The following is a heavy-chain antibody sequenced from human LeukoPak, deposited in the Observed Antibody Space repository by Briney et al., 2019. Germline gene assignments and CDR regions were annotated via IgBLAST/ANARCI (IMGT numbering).Heavy chain of an antibody. V-gene: IGHV4-31*03. D-gene: IGHD1-14*01. J-gene: IGHJ3*02. CDR3: ARVTLTSGAAIDI. Sequence: SQTLSLTCTVSGGSIGSDDYYWSWIRQHPGKGLEWIGYIYHSGKPYYNPSLKSRIIMSIDTSENQFSLKLSSVTAADTAMYYCARVTLTSGAAIDIWGQGTVVTVSS. CDR1: GGSIGSDDYY. CDR2: IYHSGKP.